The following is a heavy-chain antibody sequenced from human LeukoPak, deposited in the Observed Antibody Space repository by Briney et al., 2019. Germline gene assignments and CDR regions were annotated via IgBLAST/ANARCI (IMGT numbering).Heavy chain of an antibody. Sequence: GGSLRLSCEVSGFTFTDYCMNWVRQAPGKGPEGVASIRQDGSEKTYVDSVKGRFTISSDNTKNSLSLQLNGLRAEDTAVYYCARDVTAAGLYFDLWGQGTLVTVSS. CDR3: ARDVTAAGLYFDL. CDR1: GFTFTDYC. V-gene: IGHV3-7*01. D-gene: IGHD6-13*01. CDR2: IRQDGSEK. J-gene: IGHJ4*01.